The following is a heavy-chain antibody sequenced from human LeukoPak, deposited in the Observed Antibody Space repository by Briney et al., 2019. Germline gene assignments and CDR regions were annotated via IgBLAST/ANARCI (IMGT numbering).Heavy chain of an antibody. D-gene: IGHD4-23*01. J-gene: IGHJ4*02. Sequence: GGTLRLSCAASGFTFSNYAMSWVRQAPGKGLEWVSSISGSGGSTYYVDSVKGRFTISRDNSKNTLHLQMNILRAEDTAAYYCAKLGGNVAFWGQGTLVTVSS. CDR2: ISGSGGST. V-gene: IGHV3-23*01. CDR3: AKLGGNVAF. CDR1: GFTFSNYA.